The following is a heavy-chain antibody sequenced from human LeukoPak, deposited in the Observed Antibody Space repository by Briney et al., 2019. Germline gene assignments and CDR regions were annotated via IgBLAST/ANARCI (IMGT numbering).Heavy chain of an antibody. CDR1: GFTFSSYS. CDR3: ARVVWDRDAADREGAENYYFDY. CDR2: ISSSSSYI. D-gene: IGHD2-8*01. V-gene: IGHV3-21*01. J-gene: IGHJ4*02. Sequence: GGSLRLSCAASGFTFSSYSMNWVRQAPGKGLEWVSSISSSSSYIYYAGSVKGRFTISRDNAKNSLYLQMNSLRAEDTAVYYCARVVWDRDAADREGAENYYFDYWGQGTLVTVSS.